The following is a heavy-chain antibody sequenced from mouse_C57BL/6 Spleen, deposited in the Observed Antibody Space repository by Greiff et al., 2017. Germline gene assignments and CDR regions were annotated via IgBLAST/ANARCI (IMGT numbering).Heavy chain of an antibody. CDR1: GFSLSTFGMG. Sequence: VTLQVSGPGILQPSQTLSLTCSFSGFSLSTFGMGLGWISQPSGKGLEWLAHLWWDDDKYYNPALKSRLTISKDTSKNQVILKNANVDTADTATYYCARIVDSSRYVDYWGQRTTLTVSS. CDR2: LWWDDDK. D-gene: IGHD3-2*02. V-gene: IGHV8-8*01. J-gene: IGHJ2*01. CDR3: ARIVDSSRYVDY.